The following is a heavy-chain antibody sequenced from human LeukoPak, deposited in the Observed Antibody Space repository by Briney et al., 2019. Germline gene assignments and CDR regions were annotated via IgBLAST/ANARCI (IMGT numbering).Heavy chain of an antibody. CDR3: ASYLYWWSDLGY. CDR2: IKPDVSEK. V-gene: IGHV3-7*01. CDR1: GFTSSAYW. D-gene: IGHD2-8*02. Sequence: GGSLRLSCAASGFTSSAYWMSWVRQASGGGLEWVANIKPDVSEKYYADSVKGRFTFCRDNAKNSLYLQMNSLRVEDTAVYYCASYLYWWSDLGYWGQGTLVTVSS. J-gene: IGHJ4*02.